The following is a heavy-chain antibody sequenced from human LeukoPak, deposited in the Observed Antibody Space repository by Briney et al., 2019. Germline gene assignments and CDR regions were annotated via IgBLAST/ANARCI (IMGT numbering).Heavy chain of an antibody. CDR2: IYPGDSDT. D-gene: IGHD2-8*02. J-gene: IGHJ3*02. V-gene: IGHV5-51*01. CDR1: GYDFLNYW. CDR3: ARRPYWYGYAFDI. Sequence: GESLKISCRGSGYDFLNYWIGWVRQMPGKGLEWMGIIYPGDSDTRYSPSFQGQVTISADKSISTAYLQWSSLKASDTAMYYCARRPYWYGYAFDIWGQGTMVTVSS.